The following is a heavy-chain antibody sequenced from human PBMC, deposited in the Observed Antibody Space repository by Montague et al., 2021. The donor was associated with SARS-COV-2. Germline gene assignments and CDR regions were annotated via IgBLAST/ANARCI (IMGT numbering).Heavy chain of an antibody. CDR2: INHSGST. Sequence: SETLSLTCAVYGGSFSGYYWSWIRQPPGKGLEWIGEINHSGSTNYNPSLKSRVTISVDTSKNQFSLKLSSVTAADTAVYYCASVYTVTYYFDYWGRGTLVTVSS. J-gene: IGHJ4*02. CDR1: GGSFSGYY. V-gene: IGHV4-34*01. D-gene: IGHD4-17*01. CDR3: ASVYTVTYYFDY.